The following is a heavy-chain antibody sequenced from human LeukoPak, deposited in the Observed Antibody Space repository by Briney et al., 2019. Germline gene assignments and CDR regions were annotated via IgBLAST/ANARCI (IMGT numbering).Heavy chain of an antibody. J-gene: IGHJ4*02. CDR3: ARGLHDYGDS. V-gene: IGHV4-59*01. CDR1: GGSIDYYF. CDR2: INYFGTT. Sequence: SETLSLTCTVSGGSIDYYFWNWIRQSPGKGLEWIGYINYFGTTSYNPSLKSRATLSIDTSKNRFSLTLTSVNAADTALFFCARGLHDYGDSWGPGTLVIVSS.